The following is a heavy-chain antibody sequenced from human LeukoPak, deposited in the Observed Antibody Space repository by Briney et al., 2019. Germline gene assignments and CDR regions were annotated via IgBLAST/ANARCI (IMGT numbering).Heavy chain of an antibody. J-gene: IGHJ4*02. CDR1: GFTFSSYW. Sequence: GGSLRLSCAASGFTFSSYWMHRVRQAPGKGLVWVSRINSVGSSTSYADSVKGRFTISRDDAKNTLYLQMNSLRAEDTAVYYCARTLYSSGWYFPFDYWGQGTLVTVSS. CDR2: INSVGSST. D-gene: IGHD6-19*01. CDR3: ARTLYSSGWYFPFDY. V-gene: IGHV3-74*01.